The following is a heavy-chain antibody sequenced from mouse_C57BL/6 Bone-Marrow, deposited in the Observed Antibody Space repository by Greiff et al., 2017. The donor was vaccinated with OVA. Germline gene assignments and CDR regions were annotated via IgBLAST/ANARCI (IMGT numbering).Heavy chain of an antibody. V-gene: IGHV10-3*01. Sequence: EVKLMESGGGLVQPTGSLKLSCAASGFTFNTYAMHWVRQAPGKGLEWVARLRSKSSNYATYYADSVKDRFTISRDDSQSMLYLQMNHLKTEDTAMYYCGRDGGWLPLAYWGQGTLVTVSA. J-gene: IGHJ3*01. CDR1: GFTFNTYA. CDR2: LRSKSSNYAT. D-gene: IGHD2-3*01. CDR3: GRDGGWLPLAY.